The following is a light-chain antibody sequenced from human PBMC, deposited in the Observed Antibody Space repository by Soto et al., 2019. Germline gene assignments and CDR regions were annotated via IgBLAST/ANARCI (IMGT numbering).Light chain of an antibody. CDR2: GNT. J-gene: IGLJ1*01. CDR3: QSYDNSPSAYV. Sequence: QSVLTQPPSVSGSPGQRVAISCTWISSNIGADHDVHWYQQFPGMAPKLLIYGNTNRPSGVPDRFSGSRSATSASLAITGLQPEDEADYYCQSYDNSPSAYVFGTGTKVTVL. CDR1: SSNIGADHD. V-gene: IGLV1-40*01.